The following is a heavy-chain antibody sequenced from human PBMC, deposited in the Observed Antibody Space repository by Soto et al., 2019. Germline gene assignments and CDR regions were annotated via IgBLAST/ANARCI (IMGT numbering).Heavy chain of an antibody. CDR2: IIPIFGTA. D-gene: IGHD5-12*01. J-gene: IGHJ4*02. CDR1: GGAFSSYA. V-gene: IGHV1-69*13. Sequence: GASVKVSCKASGGAFSSYAISWVRQAPGQGLEWMGGIIPIFGTANYAQKFQGRVTITADESTSTAYMELSSLRSEDTAVYYCARDGAQYSGYDYVGHYWGQGTLVTVSS. CDR3: ARDGAQYSGYDYVGHY.